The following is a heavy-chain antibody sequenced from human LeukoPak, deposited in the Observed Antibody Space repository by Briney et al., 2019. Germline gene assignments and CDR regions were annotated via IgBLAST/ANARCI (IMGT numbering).Heavy chain of an antibody. D-gene: IGHD3-3*01. Sequence: SETLSLTCTVSGGSISSSSYYWGWIRQPPGKGLEWIGSIYYSGSTYYNPSLKSRVTISVDTSKNQFSLKLSSVTAADTAVYYCARSPYDFWSGYPHYFDYWGQGTLVTVSS. CDR2: IYYSGST. J-gene: IGHJ4*02. V-gene: IGHV4-39*07. CDR3: ARSPYDFWSGYPHYFDY. CDR1: GGSISSSSYY.